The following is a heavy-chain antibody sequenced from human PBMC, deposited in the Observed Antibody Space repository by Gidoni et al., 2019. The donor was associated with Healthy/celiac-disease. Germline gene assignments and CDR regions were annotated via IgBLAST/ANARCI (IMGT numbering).Heavy chain of an antibody. V-gene: IGHV4-59*01. CDR3: ARSTRLRMGHWDFDL. Sequence: QVQLQESGPRLVKPSETLYLTCSVSGGSINSYYWSWIRQPPGKGLEWIGYLYYSGITNYNSYLKSGVTISIDTSKNQFTLKLSHVTGADTAVYYGARSTRLRMGHWDFDLWGRGTLVTVSS. J-gene: IGHJ2*01. D-gene: IGHD2-15*01. CDR2: LYYSGIT. CDR1: GGSINSYY.